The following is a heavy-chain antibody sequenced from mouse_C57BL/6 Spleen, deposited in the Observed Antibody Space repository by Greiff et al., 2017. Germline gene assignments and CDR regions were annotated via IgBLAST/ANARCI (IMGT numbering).Heavy chain of an antibody. CDR3: ARWGTTGYYFDY. Sequence: EVMLVESGGGLVKPGGSLKLSCAASGFTFSDYGMHWVRQAPEKGLEWVAYISSGSSTIYYADTVKGRFTISRDNAKNTLFLQMTSLRSEDTAMYYCARWGTTGYYFDYWGQGTTLTVSS. D-gene: IGHD2-14*01. V-gene: IGHV5-17*01. J-gene: IGHJ2*01. CDR2: ISSGSSTI. CDR1: GFTFSDYG.